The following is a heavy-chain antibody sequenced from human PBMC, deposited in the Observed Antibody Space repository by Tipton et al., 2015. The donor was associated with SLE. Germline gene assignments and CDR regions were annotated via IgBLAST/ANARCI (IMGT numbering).Heavy chain of an antibody. CDR1: GGSISGYY. V-gene: IGHV4-59*12. J-gene: IGHJ4*02. CDR2: VYYSGTT. Sequence: LRLSCTVSGGSISGYYWTWLRQPPGKGLEWIGYVYYSGTTNYNPSLKSRVTMSVDTSKNQFSLKLSSVTAADTAVYYCARERLYSSSWFSDWGQGTLVTVSS. D-gene: IGHD6-13*01. CDR3: ARERLYSSSWFSD.